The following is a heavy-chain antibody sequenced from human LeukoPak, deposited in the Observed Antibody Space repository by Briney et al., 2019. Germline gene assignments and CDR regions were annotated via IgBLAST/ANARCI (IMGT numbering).Heavy chain of an antibody. CDR1: GFTFSADW. V-gene: IGHV3-74*01. D-gene: IGHD1-26*01. Sequence: GGSLRLSCVASGFTFSADWMHWVRQAPGEGLVWVARIDGDATITNYADSVRGRFTISRDNAMTTVYLQMNSLRADDTAVYYCVRGHWEVLLDRWVQGALVTVSS. J-gene: IGHJ5*02. CDR2: IDGDATIT. CDR3: VRGHWEVLLDR.